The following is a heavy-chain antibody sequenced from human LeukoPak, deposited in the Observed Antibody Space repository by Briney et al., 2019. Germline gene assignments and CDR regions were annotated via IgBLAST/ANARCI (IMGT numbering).Heavy chain of an antibody. CDR2: ISSSSSTI. D-gene: IGHD3-10*01. V-gene: IGHV3-48*01. CDR1: GFTFSSYS. J-gene: IGHJ4*02. CDR3: ARAGFTFSDYFGSFFDY. Sequence: PGGSLRLSSAASGFTFSSYSMNWVRQAPGKGLEWVSYISSSSSTIYYADSVKGRFTISRDNAKNSLYLQMNSLRAEDTAVYYCARAGFTFSDYFGSFFDYWGQGTLVTVSS.